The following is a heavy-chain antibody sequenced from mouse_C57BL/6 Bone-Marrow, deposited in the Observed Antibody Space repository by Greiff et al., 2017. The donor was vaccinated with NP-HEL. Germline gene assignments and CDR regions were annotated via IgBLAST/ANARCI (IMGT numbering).Heavy chain of an antibody. D-gene: IGHD1-1*01. V-gene: IGHV1-81*01. Sequence: VQLQQSGAELARPGASVKLSCKASGYTFTSYGISWVKQRTGQGLEWIGEIYPRSGNTYYNEKFKGKATLTADKSSSTAYMELRSLTSEDSAVYFCAPIHYYGSSSYAMDYWGQGTSVTVSS. CDR3: APIHYYGSSSYAMDY. CDR2: IYPRSGNT. CDR1: GYTFTSYG. J-gene: IGHJ4*01.